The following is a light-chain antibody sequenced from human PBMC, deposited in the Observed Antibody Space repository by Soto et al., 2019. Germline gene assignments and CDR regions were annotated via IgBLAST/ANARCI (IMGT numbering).Light chain of an antibody. V-gene: IGKV1-5*03. CDR2: KAS. CDR1: QSISSW. Sequence: MTQSPSTLSASVGDRVTITCRASQSISSWLAWYQQKPGKAPKLLIYKASSLESGVPSRFSGSGSGTEFTLTISSLQPDDFATYYCQQYNSYPYTFGQGTKVDIK. J-gene: IGKJ2*01. CDR3: QQYNSYPYT.